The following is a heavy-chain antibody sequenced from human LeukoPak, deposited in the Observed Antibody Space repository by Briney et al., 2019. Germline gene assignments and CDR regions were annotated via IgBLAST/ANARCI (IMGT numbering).Heavy chain of an antibody. CDR1: GFTFNRYA. V-gene: IGHV3-74*01. J-gene: IGHJ4*01. D-gene: IGHD2-21*02. CDR3: ARDGFVGPVTAYLDS. Sequence: GGSPRLSCAASGFTFNRYAMHWVRQAPGKGLEWVSRLGYDGRGTNYADSVKGRFTISRDNAKNILYLQMNSLRADDTALYYCARDGFVGPVTAYLDSWGQGTLVTVSS. CDR2: LGYDGRGT.